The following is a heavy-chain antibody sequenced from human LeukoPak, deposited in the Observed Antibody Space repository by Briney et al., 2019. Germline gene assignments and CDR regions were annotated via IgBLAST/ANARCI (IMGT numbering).Heavy chain of an antibody. J-gene: IGHJ4*02. CDR1: GFTFGDYA. Sequence: TGGSLRLSCTASGFTFGDYAMSWVRQAPGKGLEWVSAIRGDGATKFYADSVKGRFTVSRDNSKNTVYLQMNSLRAEDTAVYYCAKDQSRDYFRGADYWGQGTLVTVSS. D-gene: IGHD2/OR15-2a*01. CDR2: IRGDGATK. V-gene: IGHV3-23*01. CDR3: AKDQSRDYFRGADY.